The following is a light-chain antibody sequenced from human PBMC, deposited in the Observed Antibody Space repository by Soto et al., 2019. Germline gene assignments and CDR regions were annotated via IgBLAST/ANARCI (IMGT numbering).Light chain of an antibody. V-gene: IGKV1-5*01. J-gene: IGKJ5*01. CDR2: DAS. CDR3: QQFHSFPIT. CDR1: QSITIW. Sequence: DIQMTQSPSTLSASAGDRVTITCRASQSITIWLAWYQQKPGKAPKLLIYDASTLKSGVPSRFSGSGSGTEFTLTISSLQPDDFATYYCQQFHSFPITFGQGTRLEIK.